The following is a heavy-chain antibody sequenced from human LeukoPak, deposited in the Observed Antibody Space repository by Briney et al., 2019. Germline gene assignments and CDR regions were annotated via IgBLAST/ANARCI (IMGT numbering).Heavy chain of an antibody. CDR2: ISGDGGYT. J-gene: IGHJ4*02. CDR1: GFXFDDYA. Sequence: GGSLRLSCAASGFXFDDYAMHWVRQAPGKGLEWVSFISGDGGYTYYADPVKGRFTISRDNSKNSLYLQMYSLRPEDTALYYCAKVRYSSGPFDYWGQGTLVTVSS. V-gene: IGHV3-43*02. CDR3: AKVRYSSGPFDY. D-gene: IGHD4-11*01.